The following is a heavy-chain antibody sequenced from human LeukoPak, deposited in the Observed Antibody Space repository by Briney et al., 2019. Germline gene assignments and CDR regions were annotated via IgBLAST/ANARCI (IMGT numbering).Heavy chain of an antibody. Sequence: SQTRSLTCAISGDSVSSNSAAWNWIRQSPSRGLEWLGRTYYRSKWYYDYAVSVKSRITINPDTSKNHFSLQLNSVTPEDTAVYYCARGSGGSYYQYMDVWGNGTTVTVSS. CDR1: GDSVSSNSAA. V-gene: IGHV6-1*01. D-gene: IGHD6-19*01. CDR2: TYYRSKWYY. J-gene: IGHJ6*03. CDR3: ARGSGGSYYQYMDV.